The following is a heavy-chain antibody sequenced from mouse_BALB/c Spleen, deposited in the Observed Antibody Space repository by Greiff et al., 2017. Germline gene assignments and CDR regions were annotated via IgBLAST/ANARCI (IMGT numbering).Heavy chain of an antibody. Sequence: VKVVESGPGLVAPSQSLSITCTVSGFSLTSYGVHWVRQPPGKGLEWLGVIWAGGSTNYNSALMSRLSISKDNSKSQVFLKMNSLQTDDTAMYYCARDRDYRYDWFAYWGQGTLVTVSA. D-gene: IGHD2-14*01. CDR3: ARDRDYRYDWFAY. CDR1: GFSLTSYG. CDR2: IWAGGST. V-gene: IGHV2-9*02. J-gene: IGHJ3*01.